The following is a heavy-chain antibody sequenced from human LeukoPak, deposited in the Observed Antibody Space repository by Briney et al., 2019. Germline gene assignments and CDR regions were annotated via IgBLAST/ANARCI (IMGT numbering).Heavy chain of an antibody. CDR2: ISGSGGST. V-gene: IGHV3-23*01. J-gene: IGHJ6*03. CDR1: GFTFSSYA. Sequence: PGGSLRLSCAASGFTFSSYAMSWVRQAPGKGLEWVSAISGSGGSTYYADSVKGRFTISRDNSKNTLYLQMNSLRAEDTAVYYCAKDPVAARPQGEVMDVWDKGTTVTVSS. CDR3: AKDPVAARPQGEVMDV. D-gene: IGHD6-6*01.